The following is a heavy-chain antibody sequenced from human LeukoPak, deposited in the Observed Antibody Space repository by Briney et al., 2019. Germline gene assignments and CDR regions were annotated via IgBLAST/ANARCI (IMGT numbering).Heavy chain of an antibody. CDR1: GFTFSSYG. CDR2: IRYDGSNK. Sequence: GGSLRLSCAASGFTFSSYGMHWVRQAPGKGLEWVAFIRYDGSNKYYADSVKGRFTISRDNSKNTLYLQMNSLRAEDTAVYYCAKEPYYYDSSAPEAWGQGTLVTVSS. V-gene: IGHV3-30*02. J-gene: IGHJ4*02. CDR3: AKEPYYYDSSAPEA. D-gene: IGHD3-22*01.